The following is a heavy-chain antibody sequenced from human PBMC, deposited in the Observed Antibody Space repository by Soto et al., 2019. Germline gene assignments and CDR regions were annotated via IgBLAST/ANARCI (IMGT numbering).Heavy chain of an antibody. CDR1: GFTFSNAW. J-gene: IGHJ5*02. D-gene: IGHD3-9*01. CDR3: TTDLPHGLRYFDWLFPPSDWFDP. Sequence: EVQLVESGGGLVKPGGSLRLSCAASGFTFSNAWMNWVRQAPGKGLEWFGRIKSKTDGGTTDYAAPVKGRFTISRDDSQNTLYLQMNSLKTEDTAVYYCTTDLPHGLRYFDWLFPPSDWFDPWGQGTLVTVSS. V-gene: IGHV3-15*07. CDR2: IKSKTDGGTT.